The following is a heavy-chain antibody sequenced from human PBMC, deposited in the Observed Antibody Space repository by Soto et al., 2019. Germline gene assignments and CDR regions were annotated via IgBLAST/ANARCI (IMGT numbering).Heavy chain of an antibody. Sequence: QVQLVQSGAEVKKPGASVKVSCKPSGYTFTNYFIQWLRQAPGQGLEWMGWINPNDGGTNSAQKFQGRVAVTSDTSISTAYMELSSLTSDDTAVYYCARDPWDDGGVTLDYWGQGTLVTVSS. CDR1: GYTFTNYF. D-gene: IGHD1-1*01. CDR2: INPNDGGT. CDR3: ARDPWDDGGVTLDY. V-gene: IGHV1-2*02. J-gene: IGHJ4*02.